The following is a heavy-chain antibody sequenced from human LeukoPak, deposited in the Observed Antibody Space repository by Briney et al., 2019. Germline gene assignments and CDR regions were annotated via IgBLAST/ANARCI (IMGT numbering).Heavy chain of an antibody. V-gene: IGHV1-18*01. J-gene: IGHJ6*02. CDR2: ISAYNGNT. CDR3: ARESPLSKTKAVATNKPYYYYGMDV. D-gene: IGHD2-15*01. CDR1: GYTFTSYG. Sequence: ASVKVSCKASGYTFTSYGISWVRQAPGQGLEWMGWISAYNGNTNYAQKLQGRVTMTTDTSTSTAYMELRSLRSDDTAVYYCARESPLSKTKAVATNKPYYYYGMDVWGQGTTVTVSS.